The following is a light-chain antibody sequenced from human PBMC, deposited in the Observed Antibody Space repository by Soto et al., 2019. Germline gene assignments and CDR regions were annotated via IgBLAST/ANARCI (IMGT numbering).Light chain of an antibody. CDR2: EVS. J-gene: IGLJ1*01. V-gene: IGLV2-8*01. CDR3: SSYAGSNNLGV. Sequence: QSALTQPPSASGSPGQSVTISCTGTSSDVCGYNYVSWYQQHPGKAPKLMIYEVSKRPSGVPDRFSGSKSGNTASLTVSGLQAEDEADYYCSSYAGSNNLGVFGTGTMLTVL. CDR1: SSDVCGYNY.